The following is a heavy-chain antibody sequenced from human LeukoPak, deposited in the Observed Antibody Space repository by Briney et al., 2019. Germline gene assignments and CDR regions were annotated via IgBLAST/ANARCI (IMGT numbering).Heavy chain of an antibody. CDR2: INPNSGAT. D-gene: IGHD2-15*01. Sequence: ASVKVSFKASVSAVTSSYINWWRRAPGQGREGMGWINPNSGATNYLQKFQGRVTMTRDTSINTAYMELSLLTANDTAMYYFARQLAYCSGGRGDGRRFDRWGQGTLVTVSS. CDR3: ARQLAYCSGGRGDGRRFDR. CDR1: VSAVTSSY. J-gene: IGHJ5*02. V-gene: IGHV1-2*02.